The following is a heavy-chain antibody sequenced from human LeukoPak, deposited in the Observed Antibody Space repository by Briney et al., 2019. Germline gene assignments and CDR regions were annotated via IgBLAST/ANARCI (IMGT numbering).Heavy chain of an antibody. CDR3: ARGASLWFGETTDKDSWFDP. V-gene: IGHV1-2*02. Sequence: GASVKVSCKASGYTFTSYGISWVRQAPGQGLEWMGWINPNSGGTNYAQKFQGRVTMTRDTSISTAYMELSRLRSDDTAVYYCARGASLWFGETTDKDSWFDPWGQGTLVTVSS. J-gene: IGHJ5*02. CDR2: INPNSGGT. CDR1: GYTFTSYG. D-gene: IGHD3-10*01.